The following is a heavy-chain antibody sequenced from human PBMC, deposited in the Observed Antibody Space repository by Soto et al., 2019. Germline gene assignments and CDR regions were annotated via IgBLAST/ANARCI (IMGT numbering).Heavy chain of an antibody. CDR1: GFTFSSYS. CDR3: ARVHDSRLGDWYFDL. Sequence: EVQLVESGGGLVKPGGSLRLSCAASGFTFSSYSMNWVRQAPGKGLEWVSSISSSGSTIYYADSVKGRFTISRDNAKNSLYLQMNSLRAEDTAVYYCARVHDSRLGDWYFDLWGRGTLVTVSS. V-gene: IGHV3-21*04. D-gene: IGHD3-22*01. CDR2: ISSSGSTI. J-gene: IGHJ2*01.